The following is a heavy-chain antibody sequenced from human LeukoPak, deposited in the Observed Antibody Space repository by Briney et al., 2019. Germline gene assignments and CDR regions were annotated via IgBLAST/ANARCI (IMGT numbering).Heavy chain of an antibody. D-gene: IGHD3-10*01. V-gene: IGHV3-23*01. CDR3: ARVIMVRGVIITFDY. CDR1: GFTFSSYV. J-gene: IGHJ4*02. CDR2: ISGSGDST. Sequence: PGGSLRLSCAASGFTFSSYVMSWVRQAPGEGLEWVSAISGSGDSTYYADSVKGRFTISRDNSKNTLYLQMNSLRAEDTAVYYCARVIMVRGVIITFDYWGQGTLVTVFS.